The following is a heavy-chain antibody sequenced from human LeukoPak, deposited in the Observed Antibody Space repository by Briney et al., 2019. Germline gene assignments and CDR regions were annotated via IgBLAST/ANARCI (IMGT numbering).Heavy chain of an antibody. CDR1: GFTITSYT. CDR2: FSRNGGIT. V-gene: IGHV3-64*01. Sequence: GGSLRLSCAASGFTITSYTMHWARQAPGETLEYVSGFSRNGGITYYANSVKGRFTISRDNSRNTLYLQMGSLRAEDMAVFYCARGMYDFTSSLDYWGQGILVTVSS. CDR3: ARGMYDFTSSLDY. D-gene: IGHD2-2*01. J-gene: IGHJ4*02.